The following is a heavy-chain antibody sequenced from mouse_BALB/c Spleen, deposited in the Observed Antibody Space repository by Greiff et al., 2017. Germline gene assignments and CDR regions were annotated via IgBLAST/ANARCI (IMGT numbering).Heavy chain of an antibody. V-gene: IGHV1S127*01. D-gene: IGHD1-1*01. Sequence: VQLQQSGPQLVRPGASVKISCKASGYSFTSYWMHWVKQRPGQGLEWIGMIDPSDSETRLNQKFKDKATLTVDKSSSTAYMQLSSPTSEDSAVYYCARRRGITTVVPGTLDYWGQGTTLTVSS. J-gene: IGHJ2*01. CDR1: GYSFTSYW. CDR2: IDPSDSET. CDR3: ARRRGITTVVPGTLDY.